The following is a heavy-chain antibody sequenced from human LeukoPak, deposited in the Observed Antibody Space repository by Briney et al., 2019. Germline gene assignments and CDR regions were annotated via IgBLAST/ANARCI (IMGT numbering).Heavy chain of an antibody. Sequence: SGTLSLTCAVSGGSISSSNWWSWVRQPPGKGLEWIGSIYYSGSAYYNPSLKSRVTISVDTSKNQFSLKLSSVTAADTAVYYCARHRYDILTGYFGYWGQGTLVTVSS. D-gene: IGHD3-9*01. CDR3: ARHRYDILTGYFGY. V-gene: IGHV4-4*02. CDR1: GGSISSSNW. CDR2: IYYSGSA. J-gene: IGHJ4*02.